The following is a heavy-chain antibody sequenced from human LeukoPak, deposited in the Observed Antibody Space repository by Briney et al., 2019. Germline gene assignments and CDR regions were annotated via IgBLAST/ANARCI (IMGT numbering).Heavy chain of an antibody. CDR3: AKARIYYDSSGSDY. V-gene: IGHV3-23*01. J-gene: IGHJ4*02. Sequence: GGSLRLSCAASGFTFSSYAMSWVRQAPGKGLEWVSAISGSGGSTYYADSVKGRFTISRDNPKNALYLQMNSLRAEDTAVYYCAKARIYYDSSGSDYWGQGTLVTVSS. CDR1: GFTFSSYA. CDR2: ISGSGGST. D-gene: IGHD3-22*01.